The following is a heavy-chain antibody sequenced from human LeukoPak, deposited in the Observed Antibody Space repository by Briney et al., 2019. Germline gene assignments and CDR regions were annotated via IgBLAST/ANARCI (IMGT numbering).Heavy chain of an antibody. J-gene: IGHJ4*02. CDR2: VVTGGCTT. CDR3: AAGKYFFDY. V-gene: IGHV3-23*01. D-gene: IGHD1-1*01. Sequence: GGSLRLSCAASGFTLSSYAMRGVRQAPGKGLEWVSAVVTGGCTTPYPHSVKGRFTISRDNSKNTLSLQMPGLRAEDTAVYYCAAGKYFFDYWGQGALVTVSS. CDR1: GFTLSSYA.